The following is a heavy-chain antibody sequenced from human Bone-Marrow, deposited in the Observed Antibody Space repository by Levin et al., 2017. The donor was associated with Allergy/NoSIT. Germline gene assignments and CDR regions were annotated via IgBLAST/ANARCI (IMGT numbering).Heavy chain of an antibody. V-gene: IGHV3-30-3*01. D-gene: IGHD4-17*01. Sequence: GGSLRLSCAASGFTFSSYAMHWVRQAPGKGLEWVAVISYDGSNKYYADSVKGRFTISRDNSKNTLYLQMNSLRAEDTAVYYCARDGWVSYGDPGFDYWGQGTLVTVSS. J-gene: IGHJ4*02. CDR2: ISYDGSNK. CDR3: ARDGWVSYGDPGFDY. CDR1: GFTFSSYA.